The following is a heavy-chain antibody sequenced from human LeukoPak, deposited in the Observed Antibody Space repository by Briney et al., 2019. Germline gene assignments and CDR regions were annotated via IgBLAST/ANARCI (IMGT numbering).Heavy chain of an antibody. CDR1: GNTFTRDW. D-gene: IGHD7-27*01. J-gene: IGHJ4*02. CDR3: ARKNWGAFAF. CDR2: IYPGDSHS. Sequence: PGESLKISRNGSGNTFTRDWIALVRQMPGKGLELMGIIYPGDSHSIYSPSFQGQVTMSADKSINTAYLPWSSLKASDTAMYFRARKNWGAFAFWGQGTLVTVSS. V-gene: IGHV5-51*01.